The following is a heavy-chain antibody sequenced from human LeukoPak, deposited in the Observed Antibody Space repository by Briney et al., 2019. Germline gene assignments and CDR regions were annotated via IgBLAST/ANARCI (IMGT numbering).Heavy chain of an antibody. CDR1: GFTVSSNY. J-gene: IGHJ4*02. V-gene: IGHV3-53*01. CDR2: IYNGGST. Sequence: GGSLRLSCAASGFTVSSNYMSWVRQAPGKGLEWVSVIYNGGSTYYADSVKDRFTISRDNSKNTLYLQMNSLRAEDTAVYYCARVGSGSAWSYWGQGTLVTVPS. CDR3: ARVGSGSAWSY. D-gene: IGHD6-19*01.